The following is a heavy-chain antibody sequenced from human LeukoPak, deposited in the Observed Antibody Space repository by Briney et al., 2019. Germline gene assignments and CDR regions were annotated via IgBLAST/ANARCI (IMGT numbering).Heavy chain of an antibody. CDR2: ISGSGGST. Sequence: GGSLRLSCAASGFTFSGYAMSWVRQAPGKGLEWVSAISGSGGSTYYADSAKGRFTISRDNSKNTLYLQMNSLRAEDTAVYYCAKVYIAVAGTDLIDYWGQGTLVTVSS. V-gene: IGHV3-23*01. CDR3: AKVYIAVAGTDLIDY. D-gene: IGHD6-19*01. J-gene: IGHJ4*02. CDR1: GFTFSGYA.